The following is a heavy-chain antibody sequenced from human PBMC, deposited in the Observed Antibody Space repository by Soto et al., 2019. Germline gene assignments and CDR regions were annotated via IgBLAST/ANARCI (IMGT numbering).Heavy chain of an antibody. Sequence: GGSLRLSCAASGFTFSSYWMSWVRQAPEKGLEWVANIKQDGNDLYFVDSVKGRFTISRDSSENTIYLQMNNLRAEDTALYYCTRVVATLSHIDNWGQGALVTVSS. CDR3: TRVVATLSHIDN. CDR2: IKQDGNDL. V-gene: IGHV3-7*03. J-gene: IGHJ4*02. CDR1: GFTFSSYW. D-gene: IGHD2-15*01.